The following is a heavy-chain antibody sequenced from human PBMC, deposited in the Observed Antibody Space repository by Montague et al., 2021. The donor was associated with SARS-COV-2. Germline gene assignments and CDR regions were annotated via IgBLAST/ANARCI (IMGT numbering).Heavy chain of an antibody. CDR1: GGSINSGGYY. D-gene: IGHD6-6*01. CDR2: IYYSGST. CDR3: AGSSIAGGQHWFDP. V-gene: IGHV4-31*03. Sequence: TLSLTCTVSGGSINSGGYYWSWIRQHPGKGLEWIGYIYYSGSTYYNPSLKSRLTISVDTSKNQFSLELSPVTAADTAIYLCAGSSIAGGQHWFDPWGQGSLVTVSS. J-gene: IGHJ5*02.